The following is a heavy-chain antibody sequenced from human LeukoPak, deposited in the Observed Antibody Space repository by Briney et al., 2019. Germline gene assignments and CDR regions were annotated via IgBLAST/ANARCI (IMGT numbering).Heavy chain of an antibody. V-gene: IGHV1-69*05. J-gene: IGHJ6*03. D-gene: IGHD3-22*01. CDR2: TIPIFGTA. Sequence: SVKVSCKASGGTFSSYAISWVRQAPGQGLEWMGGTIPIFGTANYAQKFQGRVTITTDESTSTAYMELSSLRSEDTAVYYCASSGYDSSGYYYNYYYYYMDVWGKGTTVTVSS. CDR3: ASSGYDSSGYYYNYYYYYMDV. CDR1: GGTFSSYA.